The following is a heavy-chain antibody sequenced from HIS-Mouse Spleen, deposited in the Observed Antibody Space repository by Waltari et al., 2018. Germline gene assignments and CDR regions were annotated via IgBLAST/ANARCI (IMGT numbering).Heavy chain of an antibody. J-gene: IGHJ3*02. CDR1: GYTFTGYY. V-gene: IGHV1-2*02. CDR3: ARGTAPIVGATQAFDI. CDR2: TNPNRGGT. Sequence: QVQLVQSGAEVKKPGASVKVSCKASGYTFTGYYMHWVRQAPGQGLEWMGWTNPNRGGTNYAQKFQGRVTMTRDTSISTAYMELSRLRSDDTAVYYCARGTAPIVGATQAFDIWGQGTMVTVSS. D-gene: IGHD1-26*01.